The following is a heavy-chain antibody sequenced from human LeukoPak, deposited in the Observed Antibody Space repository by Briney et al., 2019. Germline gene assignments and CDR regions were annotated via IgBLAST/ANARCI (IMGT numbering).Heavy chain of an antibody. CDR2: IIPIFGTA. CDR1: GGTFSSYA. CDR3: ASGYYDYVWGSYPLDY. Sequence: ASVKVSCKASGGTFSSYAICWVRQAPGQGLEWMGGIIPIFGTANYAQKFQGRVTITADKSTSTAYMELSSLRSEDTAVYYCASGYYDYVWGSYPLDYWGQGTLVTVSS. D-gene: IGHD3-16*02. V-gene: IGHV1-69*06. J-gene: IGHJ4*02.